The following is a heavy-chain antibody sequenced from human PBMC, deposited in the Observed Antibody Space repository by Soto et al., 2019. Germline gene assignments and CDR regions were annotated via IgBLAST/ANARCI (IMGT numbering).Heavy chain of an antibody. CDR3: AREGGDSSSWWAGVRYYYYMDV. V-gene: IGHV1-8*01. CDR2: MNPNSGNT. CDR1: GYTFTSYD. D-gene: IGHD6-13*01. J-gene: IGHJ6*03. Sequence: ASVKVSCKASGYTFTSYDINWVRQATGQGLEWMGWMNPNSGNTGYAQKFQGRVTMTRNTSISTAYMELSSLRSEDTAVYYCAREGGDSSSWWAGVRYYYYMDVWGKGTTVTVSS.